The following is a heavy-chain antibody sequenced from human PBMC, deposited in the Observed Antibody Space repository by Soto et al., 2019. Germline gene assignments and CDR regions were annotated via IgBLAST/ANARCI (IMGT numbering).Heavy chain of an antibody. CDR3: AKNGQPPYYYYGLDV. J-gene: IGHJ6*01. V-gene: IGHV1-18*01. Sequence: QGHLVQSGAEVKKPGASVKVSCKASGYTFTRYGISWVRQAPGQGLEWMGRISGYNGDTNYAQNLQDRVTMTIDTSTNTAYMELRSLTSDDTAVYYCAKNGQPPYYYYGLDVW. D-gene: IGHD2-8*01. CDR1: GYTFTRYG. CDR2: ISGYNGDT.